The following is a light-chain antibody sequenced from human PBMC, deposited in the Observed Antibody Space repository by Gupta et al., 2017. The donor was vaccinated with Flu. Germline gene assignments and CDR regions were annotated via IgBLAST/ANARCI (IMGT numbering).Light chain of an antibody. CDR3: QHLNTYNT. V-gene: IGKV1-9*01. Sequence: DIQLTQSPSFLSASVGDRVTITCRASQGISSYLAWYQQKPGKAPKVLIYAASIVQSGVPSRFSGGGYVKEFTLTSGSRQNEDSANYYGQHLNTYNTFGPGTRMEIK. J-gene: IGKJ5*01. CDR1: QGISSY. CDR2: AAS.